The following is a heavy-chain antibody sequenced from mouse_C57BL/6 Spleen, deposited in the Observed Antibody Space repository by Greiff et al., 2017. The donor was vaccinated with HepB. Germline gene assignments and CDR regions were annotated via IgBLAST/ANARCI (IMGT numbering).Heavy chain of an antibody. CDR1: GYSFTDYN. V-gene: IGHV1-39*01. CDR3: ARANWEDYYAMDY. Sequence: VQLQQSGPELVKPGASVKISCKASGYSFTDYNMNWVKQRNGKSLEWIGVINPNYGTTSYNQKFKGKATLTVDQSSSTAYMQLNSLTAEDSAVYYCARANWEDYYAMDYWGQGTSVTVSS. J-gene: IGHJ4*01. CDR2: INPNYGTT. D-gene: IGHD4-1*01.